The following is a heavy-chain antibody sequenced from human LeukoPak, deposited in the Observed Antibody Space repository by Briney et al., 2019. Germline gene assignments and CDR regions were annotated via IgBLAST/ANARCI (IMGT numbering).Heavy chain of an antibody. D-gene: IGHD3-3*01. V-gene: IGHV3-23*01. Sequence: PGGSLRLSCAASGFSFSSYAMSWVRQAPGKGLEWVSTMSGSGGSTYYVDSVKGRFTISRDNSKNTLSLQMSSLRAEDTAIYYCTKTPNYDFWSGYSYFFDYWGQGTLVTVSS. CDR2: MSGSGGST. J-gene: IGHJ4*02. CDR3: TKTPNYDFWSGYSYFFDY. CDR1: GFSFSSYA.